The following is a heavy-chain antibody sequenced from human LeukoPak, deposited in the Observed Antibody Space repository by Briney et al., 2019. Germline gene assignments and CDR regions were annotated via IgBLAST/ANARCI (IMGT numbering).Heavy chain of an antibody. CDR2: VGGDDAT. CDR3: ARGRSGEVIFRVDHGMDV. D-gene: IGHD3-3*01. J-gene: IGHJ6*02. CDR1: GLRFGDYA. V-gene: IGHV3-23*01. Sequence: GESLRLSCAASGLRFGDYAMNWVRQAPGKGLEWVSVVGGDDATYYKDSVKGRFTISRDNSKNTLFLQMNSLRLEDTAVYYCARGRSGEVIFRVDHGMDVWGQGTTVTVSS.